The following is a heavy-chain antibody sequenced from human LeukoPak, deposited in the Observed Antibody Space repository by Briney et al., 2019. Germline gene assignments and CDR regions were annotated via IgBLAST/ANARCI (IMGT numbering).Heavy chain of an antibody. CDR1: GFTFSSYA. D-gene: IGHD3-3*01. CDR3: AKGPFTIFGVVSDEYYGMDV. J-gene: IGHJ6*02. Sequence: GGSLRLSCAASGFTFSSYAMSWVRQAPGKGLEWVSAISGSGGSTYYADSVKGRFTISRDNSKNTLYLQMNSLRAEDTAVYYCAKGPFTIFGVVSDEYYGMDVCGQGTTVTVSS. V-gene: IGHV3-23*01. CDR2: ISGSGGST.